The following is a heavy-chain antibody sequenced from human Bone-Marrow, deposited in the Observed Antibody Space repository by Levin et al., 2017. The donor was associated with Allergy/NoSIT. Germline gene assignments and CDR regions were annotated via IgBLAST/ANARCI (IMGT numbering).Heavy chain of an antibody. V-gene: IGHV3-30*18. D-gene: IGHD3-10*01. CDR3: AKDGGMVYYYGMDV. J-gene: IGHJ6*02. Sequence: GESLKISCAASGFTFSSYGMHWVRQAPGKGLEWVAVISYDGSNKYYADSVKGRFTISRDNSKNTLYLQMNSLRAEDTAVYYCAKDGGMVYYYGMDVWGQGTTVTVSS. CDR2: ISYDGSNK. CDR1: GFTFSSYG.